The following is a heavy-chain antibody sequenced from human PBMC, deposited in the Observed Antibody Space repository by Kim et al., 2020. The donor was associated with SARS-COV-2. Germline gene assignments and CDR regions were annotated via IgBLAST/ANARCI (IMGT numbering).Heavy chain of an antibody. CDR2: IYYSGST. Sequence: SETLSLTCTVSGGSISSSSYYWGWIRQPPGKGLEWIGSIYYSGSTFYNPSLKSRVTISVDTSKNQFSLKLSSVTAADTAVYYCARVRSGGWFDPWGQGT. D-gene: IGHD6-19*01. CDR3: ARVRSGGWFDP. CDR1: GGSISSSSYY. V-gene: IGHV4-39*01. J-gene: IGHJ5*02.